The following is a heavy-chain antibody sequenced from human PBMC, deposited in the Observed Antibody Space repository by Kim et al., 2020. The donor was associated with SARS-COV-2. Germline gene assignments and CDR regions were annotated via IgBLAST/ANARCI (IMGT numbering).Heavy chain of an antibody. D-gene: IGHD2-2*01. Sequence: GGSLRLSCVVSGFSFSNYSMNWVRQAPGKGLEWLSYITSSGFTKSYADSVKGRFAISRDNAKNSLYLQMNSLRAEDTAVYYCARGGSTYPRGYSWGQGTL. V-gene: IGHV3-48*04. CDR2: ITSSGFTK. J-gene: IGHJ4*02. CDR1: GFSFSNYS. CDR3: ARGGSTYPRGYS.